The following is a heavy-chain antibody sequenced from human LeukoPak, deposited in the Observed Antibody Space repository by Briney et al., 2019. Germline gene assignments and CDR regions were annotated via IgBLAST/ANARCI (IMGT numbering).Heavy chain of an antibody. Sequence: PSETLSLTCAVYGGSFSGYYWSWIRQPPGKGLEWIGEINHSGSTNYNPSLKSRVTISVDMSKNQFSLRLSSVTAADTGTYYCARVSETAMFTLWGQGTLLTVSS. J-gene: IGHJ4*02. CDR3: ARVSETAMFTL. D-gene: IGHD5-18*01. V-gene: IGHV4-34*01. CDR2: INHSGST. CDR1: GGSFSGYY.